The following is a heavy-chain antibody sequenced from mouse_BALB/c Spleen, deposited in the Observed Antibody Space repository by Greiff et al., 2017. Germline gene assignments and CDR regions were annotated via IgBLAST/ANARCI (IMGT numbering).Heavy chain of an antibody. Sequence: EVKLMESGGGLVKPGGSLKLSCAASGFAFSSYDMSWVRQTPEKRLEWVAYISSGGGSTYYPDTVKGRFTISRDNAKNTLYLQMSSLKSEDTAMYYCARHDGYPGYWGQGTTLTVSS. CDR3: ARHDGYPGY. V-gene: IGHV5-12-1*01. J-gene: IGHJ2*01. CDR1: GFAFSSYD. D-gene: IGHD2-3*01. CDR2: ISSGGGST.